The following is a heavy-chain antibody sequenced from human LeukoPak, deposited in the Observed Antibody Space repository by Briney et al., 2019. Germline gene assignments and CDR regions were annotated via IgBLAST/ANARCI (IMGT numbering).Heavy chain of an antibody. D-gene: IGHD2-2*01. J-gene: IGHJ6*03. V-gene: IGHV4-30-2*01. Sequence: SETLSLTCTVSGGSISSGGYYWSWIRQPPGKGLEWIGYIYHSGSTYYNPSLKSRVTISVDRSKNQFSLKLSSVTAADTAVYYCARGQIYCSSTSCFHYYYYMDVWGKGTTLTVSS. CDR2: IYHSGST. CDR1: GGSISSGGYY. CDR3: ARGQIYCSSTSCFHYYYYMDV.